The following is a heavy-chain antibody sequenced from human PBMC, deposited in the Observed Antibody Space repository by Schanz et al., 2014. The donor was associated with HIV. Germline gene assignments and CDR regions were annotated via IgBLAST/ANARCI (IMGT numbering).Heavy chain of an antibody. J-gene: IGHJ3*02. CDR2: IKSKIDGGST. D-gene: IGHD5-12*01. V-gene: IGHV3-15*01. CDR1: GFTFSYAW. Sequence: DVQLVESGGGLVKPGGCLRLSCAASGFTFSYAWMNWVRQTPGKGLEWVARIKSKIDGGSTDYATPVKGRFTISRDDSKNTLYVQMSSLKTEDTAVYYCTTSLEMATITAFDIWGQGTMVTVSS. CDR3: TTSLEMATITAFDI.